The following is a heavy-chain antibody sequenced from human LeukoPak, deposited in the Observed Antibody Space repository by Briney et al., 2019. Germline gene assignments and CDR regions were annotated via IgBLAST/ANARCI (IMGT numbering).Heavy chain of an antibody. CDR3: ARSHSVWTSFDY. D-gene: IGHD3/OR15-3a*01. J-gene: IGHJ4*02. CDR2: IYYSGST. Sequence: SETLSLTCTVSGGSISSYYWSWIRQPPGKGLEWIGYIYYSGSTNYSPSLKSRVTISVDKSKNQFSLKLSSVTAADTAVYYCARSHSVWTSFDYWGQGTLVTVSS. CDR1: GGSISSYY. V-gene: IGHV4-59*01.